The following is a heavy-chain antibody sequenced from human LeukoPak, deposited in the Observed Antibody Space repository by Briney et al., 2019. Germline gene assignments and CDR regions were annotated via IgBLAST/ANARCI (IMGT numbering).Heavy chain of an antibody. D-gene: IGHD5-24*01. CDR3: ARGRWLQLYYMDV. CDR2: SIPIFGAT. Sequence: SVKVSCKASGGTFSNYAISWVRQAPGQGLEWMGGSIPIFGATKYAQKFQGRVTIATNESTSTAYMELSSLRSEDTAVYYCARGRWLQLYYMDVWGKGTTVTVSS. V-gene: IGHV1-69*05. J-gene: IGHJ6*03. CDR1: GGTFSNYA.